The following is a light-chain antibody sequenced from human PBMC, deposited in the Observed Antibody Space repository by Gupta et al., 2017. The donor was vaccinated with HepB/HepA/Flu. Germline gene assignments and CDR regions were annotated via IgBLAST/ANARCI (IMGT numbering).Light chain of an antibody. CDR2: NNN. V-gene: IGLV1-47*02. Sequence: QPVLTQPPSASGTPGQRVAISCSGSSSNVGRDNVYWYRQLPGTAPKLIIYNNNRRPSGVPDRFSGSKSGTSASRAISGLRSEDEADYYCAVWDNSLSAEVFGTGTRVTVL. J-gene: IGLJ1*01. CDR3: AVWDNSLSAEV. CDR1: SSNVGRDN.